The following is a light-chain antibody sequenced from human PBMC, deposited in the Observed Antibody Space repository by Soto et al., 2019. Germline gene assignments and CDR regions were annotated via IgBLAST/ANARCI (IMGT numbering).Light chain of an antibody. J-gene: IGKJ3*01. CDR2: GAS. Sequence: IRLTQSPSSLSASVGDRGTITCRASQGIINYLAWYQQKPGKAPKLLIYGASTLQSGVPSRFGGSGSGTDFTLTVSSLQPEDFATYYCQQLFIYPPTFGPGTKVDIK. V-gene: IGKV1-9*01. CDR1: QGIINY. CDR3: QQLFIYPPT.